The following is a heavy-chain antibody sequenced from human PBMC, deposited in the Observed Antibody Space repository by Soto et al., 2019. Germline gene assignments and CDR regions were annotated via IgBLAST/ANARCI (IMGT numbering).Heavy chain of an antibody. CDR2: ISNDGNRK. CDR3: AKDRRQLSALDM. Sequence: PGGSLRLSCAASGFSFSSYGMHWVRQAPGRGLEWVTVISNDGNRKYYGESVKGRFSVSRDNGKDTLYLQMNGLRPEDTGVYYCAKDRRQLSALDMWGQGTTVTVSS. J-gene: IGHJ3*02. CDR1: GFSFSSYG. V-gene: IGHV3-30*18. D-gene: IGHD6-6*01.